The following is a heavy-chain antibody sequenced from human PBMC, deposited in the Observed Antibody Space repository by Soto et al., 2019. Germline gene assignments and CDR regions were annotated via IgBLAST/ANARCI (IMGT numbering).Heavy chain of an antibody. CDR3: ARHSIVVGYYYGMDV. J-gene: IGHJ6*02. CDR1: GYSFTNYW. D-gene: IGHD2-15*01. Sequence: GESLKISCNCSGYSFTNYWIGWVLQLPGKGLEWMGIIYPGDSDTRYSPSFQGQVTISADKSISTAYLQWSSLKASDTAMYYCARHSIVVGYYYGMDVWGQGTTVTVSS. CDR2: IYPGDSDT. V-gene: IGHV5-51*01.